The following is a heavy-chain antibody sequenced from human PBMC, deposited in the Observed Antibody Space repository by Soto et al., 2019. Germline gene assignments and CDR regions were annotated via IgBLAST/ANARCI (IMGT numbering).Heavy chain of an antibody. CDR3: ARAIPGDY. J-gene: IGHJ4*02. V-gene: IGHV3-48*02. CDR1: GFTFSSFS. Sequence: RGSLRLSCAASGFTFSSFSMNWVRQAPGKGLEWVSYISSSSGTIFYTDAVKGRFTISRDNAKNSVFLQLNSLRDEDTAVYYCARAIPGDYWGQGTLVTVSS. D-gene: IGHD2-21*01. CDR2: ISSSSGTI.